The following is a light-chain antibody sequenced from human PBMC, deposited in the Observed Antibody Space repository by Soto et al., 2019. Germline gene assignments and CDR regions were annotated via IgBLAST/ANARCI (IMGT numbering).Light chain of an antibody. CDR2: KAS. J-gene: IGKJ1*01. CDR1: QTISSW. V-gene: IGKV1-5*03. CDR3: LCYITYPWT. Sequence: DIQMTQSPSTLSGSVGDRVTITCRASQTISSWLAWYQQKPGKAPKLLIYKASTLKSGVPSRFSGSGSGTEFTLTISSLQPDDFATYYCLCYITYPWTFGQGTKVDI.